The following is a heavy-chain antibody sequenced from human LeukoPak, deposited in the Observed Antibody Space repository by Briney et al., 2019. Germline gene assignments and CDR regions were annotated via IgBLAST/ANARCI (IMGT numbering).Heavy chain of an antibody. CDR1: GYTFTSYG. CDR3: AREGGYYDILTGYYYAFDI. J-gene: IGHJ3*02. V-gene: IGHV1-46*01. D-gene: IGHD3-9*01. CDR2: INPSGGST. Sequence: ASVKVSCKASGYTFTSYGISWVRQAPGQGLEWMGIINPSGGSTSYAQKFQGRVTMTRDTSTSTVYMELSSLRSEDTAVYYCAREGGYYDILTGYYYAFDIWGQGTMVTVSS.